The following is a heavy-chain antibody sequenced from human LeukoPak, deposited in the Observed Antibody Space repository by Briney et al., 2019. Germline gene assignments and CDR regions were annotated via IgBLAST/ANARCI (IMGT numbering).Heavy chain of an antibody. Sequence: GESLKISCKGSGYSFTSYWIGWVRQMPGKGLEWMGIIYPGDSDTRYSPSFQGQVTIPADKSISTAYLQWSSLKASDTAMYYCARSSSWTLYYFDYWGQGTLVTVSS. D-gene: IGHD6-13*01. V-gene: IGHV5-51*01. CDR3: ARSSSWTLYYFDY. CDR1: GYSFTSYW. CDR2: IYPGDSDT. J-gene: IGHJ4*02.